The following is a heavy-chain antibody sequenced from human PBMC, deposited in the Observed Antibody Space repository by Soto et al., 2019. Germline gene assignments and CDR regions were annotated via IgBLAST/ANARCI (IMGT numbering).Heavy chain of an antibody. J-gene: IGHJ4*02. V-gene: IGHV4-59*12. CDR2: IYYSGST. D-gene: IGHD3-10*01. CDR3: ARDKITVLFVY. CDR1: GGSISNYY. Sequence: PSETLSLTCTVSGGSISNYYWSWIRQSPGKGLEWIGYIYYSGSTNYNPPLKSRVTISVDTSRNQFSLKLTSVTAADTAVYYCARDKITVLFVYWGQGILVTVSS.